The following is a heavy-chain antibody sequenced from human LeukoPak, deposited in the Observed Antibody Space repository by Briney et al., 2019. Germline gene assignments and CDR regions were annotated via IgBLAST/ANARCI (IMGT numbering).Heavy chain of an antibody. V-gene: IGHV4-59*01. CDR2: IYYSGST. Sequence: SETLSLTCTVSGGSISSYYWSWIRQPPGKGLEWIGYIYYSGSTNYNPSLKSRVTISVDTSKNQFSLKLSSVTAADTAVYYCASPGSRFLEWTLPYWGQGTLVTVSS. CDR3: ASPGSRFLEWTLPY. D-gene: IGHD3-3*01. CDR1: GGSISSYY. J-gene: IGHJ4*02.